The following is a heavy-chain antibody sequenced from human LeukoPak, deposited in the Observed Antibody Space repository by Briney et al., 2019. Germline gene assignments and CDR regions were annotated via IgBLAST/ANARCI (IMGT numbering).Heavy chain of an antibody. V-gene: IGHV3-48*04. CDR3: AELGITMIGGV. D-gene: IGHD3-10*02. Sequence: GSLRLSCAASGFTFSTYVMNWVRQAPGKGLEWVSYISSSGSTIYYADSVKGRFTISRDNAKNSLYLQMNSLRAEDTAVYYCAELGITMIGGVWGKGTTVTISS. CDR1: GFTFSTYV. J-gene: IGHJ6*04. CDR2: ISSSGSTI.